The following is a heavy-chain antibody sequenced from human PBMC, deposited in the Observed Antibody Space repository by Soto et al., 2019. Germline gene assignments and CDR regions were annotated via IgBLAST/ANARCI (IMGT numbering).Heavy chain of an antibody. Sequence: ASVKVSCKASGYTFTSYYMHWVRQAPGQGLEWMGIINPSGGSTSYAQKFQGRVTMTRDTSTSTVYMELSSLRSEDTAVYYCARDPATYYYGSGSYCKAVEFRWPFDYWG. CDR2: INPSGGST. CDR3: ARDPATYYYGSGSYCKAVEFRWPFDY. V-gene: IGHV1-46*03. J-gene: IGHJ4*01. D-gene: IGHD3-10*01. CDR1: GYTFTSYY.